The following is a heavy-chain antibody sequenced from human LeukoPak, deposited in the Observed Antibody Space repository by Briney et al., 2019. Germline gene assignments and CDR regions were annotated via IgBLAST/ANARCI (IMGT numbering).Heavy chain of an antibody. D-gene: IGHD3-10*01. CDR3: ARSDYGSESYYTD. Sequence: GGSLRLSCAASGFTFSTYWMSWVRQAPGKGLEWVSVIYSGGSTYYADSVKGRFTISRDNSKNTLYLQMGSLRAEDMAVYYCARSDYGSESYYTDWGQGTLVTVSS. CDR1: GFTFSTYW. J-gene: IGHJ4*02. V-gene: IGHV3-66*02. CDR2: IYSGGST.